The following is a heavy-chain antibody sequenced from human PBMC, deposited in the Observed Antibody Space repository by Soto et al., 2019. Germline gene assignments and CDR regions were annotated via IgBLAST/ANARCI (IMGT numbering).Heavy chain of an antibody. CDR2: ISPDGSAT. D-gene: IGHD4-4*01. CDR1: GFTFSNYW. V-gene: IGHV3-74*01. Sequence: GGSLRLSCAASGFTFSNYWMHWVRQAPGEGLVWVSRISPDGSATSYADSVKGQFAFSRDNAKNTLYLQMNSLRAEDTAVYFCAKVAVTINYYYYGMDVWGQGTTVTVPS. J-gene: IGHJ6*02. CDR3: AKVAVTINYYYYGMDV.